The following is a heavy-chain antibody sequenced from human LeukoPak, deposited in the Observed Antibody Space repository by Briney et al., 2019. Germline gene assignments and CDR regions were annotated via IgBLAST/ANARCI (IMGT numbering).Heavy chain of an antibody. CDR2: INSDGSST. Sequence: GGSLRLSCAASGFTFSSYWMHWVRQAPGKGLVWVSRINSDGSSTSYADSVKGRFTISRDNAKNSLYLQMNSLRAEDTAVYYCARGRLGELSFSYYGMDVWGQGTTVTVSS. V-gene: IGHV3-74*01. D-gene: IGHD3-16*02. CDR3: ARGRLGELSFSYYGMDV. J-gene: IGHJ6*02. CDR1: GFTFSSYW.